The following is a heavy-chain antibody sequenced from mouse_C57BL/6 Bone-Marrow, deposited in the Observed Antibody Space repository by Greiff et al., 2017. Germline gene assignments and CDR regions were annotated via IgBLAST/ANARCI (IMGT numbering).Heavy chain of an antibody. CDR3: ATSTMVTTLVHYAMDY. CDR2: IWSGGST. D-gene: IGHD2-1*01. CDR1: GFSLTSYG. Sequence: VMLVESGPGLVQPSQSLSITCTVSGFSLTSYGVHWVRQSPGKGLEWLGVIWSGGSTDYNAAFISRLSISKDNSKSQVFFKMNSLQADDTAIYYCATSTMVTTLVHYAMDYWGQGTSVTVSS. J-gene: IGHJ4*01. V-gene: IGHV2-2*01.